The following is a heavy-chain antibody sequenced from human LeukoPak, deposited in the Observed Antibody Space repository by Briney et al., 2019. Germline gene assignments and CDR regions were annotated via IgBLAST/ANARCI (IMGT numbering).Heavy chain of an antibody. D-gene: IGHD3-22*01. V-gene: IGHV3-15*01. CDR3: TTDPFNYYDNDDYFNS. CDR2: IKGKSDGGTT. Sequence: GGSLRLSCATSGLIFSNAWMSWVRQAPGKGLEWVGRIKGKSDGGTTDLAAPVKGRFTISRDDSRNTVYPQMNSLKSEDTAVYYCTTDPFNYYDNDDYFNSWGQGTLVTVSS. CDR1: GLIFSNAW. J-gene: IGHJ4*02.